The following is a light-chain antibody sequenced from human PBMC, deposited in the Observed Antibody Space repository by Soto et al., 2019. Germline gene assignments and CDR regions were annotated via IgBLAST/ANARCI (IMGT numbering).Light chain of an antibody. J-gene: IGKJ5*01. CDR2: DAS. Sequence: EFVLTQSPGTLSLSPGERATLSCMASQTVRNNYLAWYQQKPGQAPRLLIYDASSRATGIPDRFSGGGSGTDFTLTISRLEPEDFATYYCQQTYSTLTFGQGTRLEI. V-gene: IGKV3-20*01. CDR3: QQTYSTLT. CDR1: QTVRNNY.